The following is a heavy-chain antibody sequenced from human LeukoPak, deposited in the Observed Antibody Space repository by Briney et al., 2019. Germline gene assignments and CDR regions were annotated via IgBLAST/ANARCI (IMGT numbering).Heavy chain of an antibody. V-gene: IGHV4-39*01. J-gene: IGHJ5*02. CDR2: INYSGGT. CDR1: GGSIISSNYY. D-gene: IGHD3-10*01. Sequence: SETLSLTCTVSGGSIISSNYYWGWIRQPPGKGLEWIASINYSGGTYYNPSLKSRVTISVDTSKSQFSLKLSSVTAADTAVYYCGRREAGANWFDPWGQGTLVTVSS. CDR3: GRREAGANWFDP.